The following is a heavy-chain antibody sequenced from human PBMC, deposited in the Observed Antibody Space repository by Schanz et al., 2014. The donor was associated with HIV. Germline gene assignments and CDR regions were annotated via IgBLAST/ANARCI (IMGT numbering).Heavy chain of an antibody. Sequence: QVHLVESGGGVVQPGRSLRLSCAASGLTFNSFGIHWVRQAPGKGLEWVAVISYDAVNKFYADSVQGRFTISRDDSKNTLSLHMNSLRVEDTAVYYCAKAKGSYSATTCYFDSWGQGTLVTVSS. CDR3: AKAKGSYSATTCYFDS. V-gene: IGHV3-30*18. J-gene: IGHJ4*02. D-gene: IGHD1-26*01. CDR2: ISYDAVNK. CDR1: GLTFNSFG.